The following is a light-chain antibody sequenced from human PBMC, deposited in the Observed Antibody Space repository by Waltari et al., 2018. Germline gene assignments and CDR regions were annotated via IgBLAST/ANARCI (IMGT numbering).Light chain of an antibody. CDR2: EAS. CDR3: QQYFTYEFT. Sequence: DIQMTQSPSTLSASPGDRVPITCRASQSISNRLAWYQQKPGKAPNFLIYEASNLESGVPSRFSGSGSGTEFTLTISSLQPDDFATYYCQQYFTYEFTFGPGTKVDVK. CDR1: QSISNR. V-gene: IGKV1-5*03. J-gene: IGKJ3*01.